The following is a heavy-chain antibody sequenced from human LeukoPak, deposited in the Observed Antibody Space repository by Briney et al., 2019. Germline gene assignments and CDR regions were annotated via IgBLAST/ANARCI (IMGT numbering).Heavy chain of an antibody. CDR1: GFTFSSYW. V-gene: IGHV3-7*01. CDR2: IKQDGSDK. Sequence: QAGGSLRLSCEVSGFTFSSYWMNWVRQAPGKGLEWVANIKQDGSDKYYVDSVKGRFTISRDNAKNSLYLQMNSLRAEDTAVYYCATAIDYYDFWSGHSNWGQGTLVTVSS. J-gene: IGHJ4*02. CDR3: ATAIDYYDFWSGHSN. D-gene: IGHD3-3*01.